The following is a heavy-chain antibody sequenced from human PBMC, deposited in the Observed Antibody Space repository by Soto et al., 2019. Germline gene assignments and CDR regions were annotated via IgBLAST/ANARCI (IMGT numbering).Heavy chain of an antibody. V-gene: IGHV3-23*01. CDR3: AKAAAYHGSASYFPFDD. J-gene: IGHJ4*02. CDR1: GFSFSSYA. D-gene: IGHD3-10*01. Sequence: EVQLLESGGGLVQPGGSLRLSCAASGFSFSSYAMSWVRQAPGKGLKWVSSISGSGANTYYVDSVKGRFTVSRDNSKNTLYLQMSSLRGEETAVYKCAKAAAYHGSASYFPFDDWGLGTRVTVSS. CDR2: ISGSGANT.